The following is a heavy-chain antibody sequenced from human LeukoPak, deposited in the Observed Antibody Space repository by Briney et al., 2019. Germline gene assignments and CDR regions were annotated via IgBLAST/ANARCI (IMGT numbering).Heavy chain of an antibody. CDR3: SGDPGDY. D-gene: IGHD3-10*01. CDR2: ISWNSGVM. CDR1: GFTFDDYA. Sequence: GRSLRLSCAASGFTFDDYAMHWVRQAPGKGLEWVSGISWNSGVMGYADSVKGRFTISRDNAKNSLFLQMSSLRAEDTAVYFCSGDPGDYWGQGTLVTVSS. V-gene: IGHV3-9*01. J-gene: IGHJ4*02.